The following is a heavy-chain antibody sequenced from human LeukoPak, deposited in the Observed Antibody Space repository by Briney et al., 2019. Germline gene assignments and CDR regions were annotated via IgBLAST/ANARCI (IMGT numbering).Heavy chain of an antibody. CDR1: GGSFSGYY. V-gene: IGHV4-34*01. CDR3: ASHGPVAAVIDY. Sequence: SETLSLTCAVYGGSFSGYYWSWIRQPPGKGLEWIGEINHSGSTNHNPSLKSRVTISVDTSKNQFSLKLSSVTAADTAVYYCASHGPVAAVIDYWGQGTLVTVSS. J-gene: IGHJ4*02. D-gene: IGHD6-13*01. CDR2: INHSGST.